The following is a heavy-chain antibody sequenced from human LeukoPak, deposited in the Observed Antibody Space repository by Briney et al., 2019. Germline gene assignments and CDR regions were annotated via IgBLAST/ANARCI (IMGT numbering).Heavy chain of an antibody. V-gene: IGHV1-2*02. CDR2: INPNSGGT. Sequence: ASVKVSCKASGYTFTGYYMHWVRQAPGQGLEWMGWINPNSGGTSYAQKFQGRVTMTRDTSISTAYMELSRLRSDDTAVYYCARDPWYDFWSGYSDYWGQGTLVTVSS. D-gene: IGHD3-3*01. CDR3: ARDPWYDFWSGYSDY. J-gene: IGHJ4*02. CDR1: GYTFTGYY.